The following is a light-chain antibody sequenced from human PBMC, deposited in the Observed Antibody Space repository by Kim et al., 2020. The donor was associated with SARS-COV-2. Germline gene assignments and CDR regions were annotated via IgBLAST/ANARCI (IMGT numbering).Light chain of an antibody. CDR2: NVT. CDR3: SSFTSSGTFV. CDR1: RGDIGRYNF. Sequence: GEVITISCAGSRGDIGRYNFVTWYQQHPDKAPKLMIYNVTKRPSGVSNRFSGSKSGNTASLTISGLQAEDEVDYYCSSFTSSGTFVFGGGTKVTVL. J-gene: IGLJ2*01. V-gene: IGLV2-14*03.